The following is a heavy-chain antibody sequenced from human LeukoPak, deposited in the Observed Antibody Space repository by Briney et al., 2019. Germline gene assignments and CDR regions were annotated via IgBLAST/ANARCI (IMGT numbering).Heavy chain of an antibody. CDR1: GFSISDYY. CDR3: VTGSQIREADY. D-gene: IGHD3-10*01. Sequence: GGSLRLSCAASGFSISDYYMGWIRQGPGKGLEWLSYISGPSKDISYADSVEGRFTISRDNAKQSLSLQMNSLRAEDTAVYYCVTGSQIREADYWGQGTLVTVSS. CDR2: ISGPSKDI. V-gene: IGHV3-11*01. J-gene: IGHJ4*02.